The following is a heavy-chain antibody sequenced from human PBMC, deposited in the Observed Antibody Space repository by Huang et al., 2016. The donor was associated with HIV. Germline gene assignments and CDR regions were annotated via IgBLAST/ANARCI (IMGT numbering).Heavy chain of an antibody. CDR1: GGSFTGNY. V-gene: IGHV4-34*02. CDR2: VNDSGAT. J-gene: IGHJ6*02. CDR3: ARQWTILEWLLGLDV. Sequence: QMQLQQRGAGLLKPSETLSLTCGVSGGSFTGNYLTWLRQAPGKGLEWIGEVNDSGATNYTPSLNGRVTISLDKSNRELALNLRSVTAADTAVYYCARQWTILEWLLGLDVWGQGTTVIVSS. D-gene: IGHD3-3*01.